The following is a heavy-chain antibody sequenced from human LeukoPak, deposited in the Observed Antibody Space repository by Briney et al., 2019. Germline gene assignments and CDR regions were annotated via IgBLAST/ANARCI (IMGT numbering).Heavy chain of an antibody. CDR1: GGSFSGYY. D-gene: IGHD3-10*01. J-gene: IGHJ4*02. CDR2: INHSGST. CDR3: ARASRGESGSSGPRRYSFDL. V-gene: IGHV4-34*09. Sequence: SETLSLTCAVYGGSFSGYYWSWIRQPPGKGLEWIGEINHSGSTNYNPSLKSRVSMSLDTSKNQFSLRLNSVTAADTAVYYCARASRGESGSSGPRRYSFDLWGQGTLVSVSS.